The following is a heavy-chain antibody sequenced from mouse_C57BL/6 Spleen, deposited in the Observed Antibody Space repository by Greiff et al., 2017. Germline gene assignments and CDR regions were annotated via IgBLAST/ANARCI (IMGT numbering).Heavy chain of an antibody. Sequence: QLQQSGAELVRPGTSVKVSCKASGYAFTNYLIEWVKQRPGQGLEWIGVINPGRGGTNYNEKFKGKATLTADKSSSTAYMQLSSLTSEDSAVYFCSRSYYGSSWVDYWGQGTSVTVSS. J-gene: IGHJ4*01. CDR3: SRSYYGSSWVDY. CDR1: GYAFTNYL. CDR2: INPGRGGT. V-gene: IGHV1-54*01. D-gene: IGHD1-1*01.